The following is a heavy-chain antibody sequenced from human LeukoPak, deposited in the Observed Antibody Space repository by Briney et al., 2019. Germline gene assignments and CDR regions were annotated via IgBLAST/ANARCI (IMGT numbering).Heavy chain of an antibody. Sequence: GGSLRLSCAASGFTFSDYYMSWIRQAPGKGLEWVSYISSSGSTIYYADSVKGRFTISRDNAKNSLYLQMNSLRAEDTAVYYCARGSVDIVASDAFGIWGQGTMVTVSS. V-gene: IGHV3-11*01. CDR1: GFTFSDYY. D-gene: IGHD5-12*01. CDR3: ARGSVDIVASDAFGI. J-gene: IGHJ3*02. CDR2: ISSSGSTI.